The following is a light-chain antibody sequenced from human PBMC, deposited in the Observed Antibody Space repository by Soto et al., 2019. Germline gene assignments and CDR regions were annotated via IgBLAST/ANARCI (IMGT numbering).Light chain of an antibody. CDR3: HQRSNWRIT. CDR2: GAS. J-gene: IGKJ2*01. V-gene: IGKV3-11*01. CDR1: ESVSSY. Sequence: EIVLTQSPATLSLSPGEIATLSCRASESVSSYLAWYQQKPGQAPRLLIYGASNRATGIPARFSGSGSETDFTLTISSLEPEDFAIYYWHQRSNWRITFAQGTKLEIK.